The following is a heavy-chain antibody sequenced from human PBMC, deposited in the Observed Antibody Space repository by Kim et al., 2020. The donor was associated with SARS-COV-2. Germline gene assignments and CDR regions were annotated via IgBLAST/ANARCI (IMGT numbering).Heavy chain of an antibody. D-gene: IGHD3-9*01. CDR2: IYYSGST. Sequence: SETLSLTCTVSGGSISSSSYYWGWIRQPPGKGLEWIGSIYYSGSTYYNPSLKSRVTISVDTSKNQFSLKLSSVTAADTAVYYCARGNPDGLEQLRYFDWLSPDAFDIWGQGTMVTVSS. CDR1: GGSISSSSYY. V-gene: IGHV4-39*07. CDR3: ARGNPDGLEQLRYFDWLSPDAFDI. J-gene: IGHJ3*02.